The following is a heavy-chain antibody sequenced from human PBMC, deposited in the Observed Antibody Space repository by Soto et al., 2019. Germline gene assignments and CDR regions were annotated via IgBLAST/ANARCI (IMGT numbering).Heavy chain of an antibody. J-gene: IGHJ4*01. CDR1: GFIFSDAW. Sequence: EVLLVESGGGFVKPGGSLRLSCAASGFIFSDAWINWVRQAPGKGLELVGRIKSKTDGGTPDFAAPVKGRFAISRDDSRDMVYMQMNSRKTEDTAVYYCTTDSLLTMTLVRFDIWGHGTLVTVSS. D-gene: IGHD3-22*01. CDR2: IKSKTDGGTP. V-gene: IGHV3-15*07. CDR3: TTDSLLTMTLVRFDI.